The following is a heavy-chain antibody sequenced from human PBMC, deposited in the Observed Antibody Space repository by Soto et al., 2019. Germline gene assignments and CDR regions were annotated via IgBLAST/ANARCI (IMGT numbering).Heavy chain of an antibody. CDR2: ISFSSSTI. D-gene: IGHD1-26*01. CDR3: AKLLLGPNPDY. CDR1: GFTFNSYS. J-gene: IGHJ4*02. Sequence: HPGGSLRLSCAASGFTFNSYSMNWVRQAPGKGLEWISYISFSSSTIYYADSVKGRFTISRDNAKNSLYLEMNSLRAEDTAVYYCAKLLLGPNPDYWGQGTLVTVSS. V-gene: IGHV3-48*01.